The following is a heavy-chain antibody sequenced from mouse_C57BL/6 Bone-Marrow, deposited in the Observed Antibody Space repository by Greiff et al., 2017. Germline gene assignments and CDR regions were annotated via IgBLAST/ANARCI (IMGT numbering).Heavy chain of an antibody. Sequence: QVQLQQPGAELVRPGTSVKLSCKASGYTFTSYWMHWVKQRPGQGLAWIGVIDPSDSYTNYNQKIKGKATLTVDPSSSTAYMHLCSLTSEDSAVYYCARGGIITPWCAYWGQGTLVTVSA. CDR2: IDPSDSYT. D-gene: IGHD1-1*01. J-gene: IGHJ3*01. CDR3: ARGGIITPWCAY. V-gene: IGHV1-59*01. CDR1: GYTFTSYW.